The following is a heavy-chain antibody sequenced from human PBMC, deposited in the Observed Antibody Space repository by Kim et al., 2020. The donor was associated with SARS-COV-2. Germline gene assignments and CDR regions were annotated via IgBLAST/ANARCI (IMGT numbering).Heavy chain of an antibody. CDR2: INPNSGGT. CDR3: ARAAARGLTGYYHFDY. J-gene: IGHJ4*02. D-gene: IGHD3-9*01. V-gene: IGHV1-2*06. CDR1: GYTFTGYY. Sequence: ASVKVSCKASGYTFTGYYMHWVRQAPGQGLEWMGRINPNSGGTNYAQKFQGRVTMTRDTSISTAYMELSRLRSDDTAVYYCARAAARGLTGYYHFDYWGQGTLVTVSS.